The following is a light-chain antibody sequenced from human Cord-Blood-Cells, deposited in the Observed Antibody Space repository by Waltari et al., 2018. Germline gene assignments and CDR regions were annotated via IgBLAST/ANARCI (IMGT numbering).Light chain of an antibody. CDR3: QQRSNWPWT. V-gene: IGKV3-11*01. J-gene: IGKJ1*01. Sequence: EIVLTQSPATLSLSPGERPTLSCRASQSVSSYLAWYQQKPGQAPRLLIYDASNRATGIPARFSGSGSGTDFTLTISSLEPEDFAVYYCQQRSNWPWTFGQVTKVEIK. CDR1: QSVSSY. CDR2: DAS.